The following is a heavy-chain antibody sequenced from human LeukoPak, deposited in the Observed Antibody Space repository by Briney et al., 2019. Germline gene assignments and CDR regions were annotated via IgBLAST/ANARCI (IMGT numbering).Heavy chain of an antibody. CDR2: ISYSGST. D-gene: IGHD5-18*01. CDR1: GGSISSRNCC. V-gene: IGHV4-39*01. CDR3: ARPTGDGYTDY. Sequence: SETLSLTCTVSGGSISSRNCCWGWIRQPPGKGLEWIASISYSGSTYYNPSFKSRVTISVDTSKNQFSLKLTSVTAADTAVYYCARPTGDGYTDYWGQGTLVTVSS. J-gene: IGHJ4*02.